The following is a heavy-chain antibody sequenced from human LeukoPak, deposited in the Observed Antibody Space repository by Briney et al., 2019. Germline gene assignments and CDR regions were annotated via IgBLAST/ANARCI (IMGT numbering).Heavy chain of an antibody. CDR2: IKGDGSEI. Sequence: GGSLRLSCAASGFTFSSFWMSWVRHAPGKGLEWVANIKGDGSEIYYVDSVKGRFSISRDNAKNSLYLQMSSLRAEDTAVYYCARDGSSFDYRGQGALVTVSS. D-gene: IGHD2-15*01. CDR1: GFTFSSFW. V-gene: IGHV3-7*01. CDR3: ARDGSSFDY. J-gene: IGHJ4*02.